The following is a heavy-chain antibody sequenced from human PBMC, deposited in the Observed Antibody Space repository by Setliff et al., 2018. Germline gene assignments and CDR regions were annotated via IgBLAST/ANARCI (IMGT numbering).Heavy chain of an antibody. Sequence: SETLSLTCDVFGGSFSGYFWAWIRQSPGKGLEWIGDVNDSGSANYKPSLKSRLTISRDTSKNQLSLKVSSVTAADTAVYYCARSFSRREKFLLDYWGQGALVTVSS. CDR3: ARSFSRREKFLLDY. J-gene: IGHJ4*02. V-gene: IGHV4-34*01. CDR1: GGSFSGYF. CDR2: VNDSGSA.